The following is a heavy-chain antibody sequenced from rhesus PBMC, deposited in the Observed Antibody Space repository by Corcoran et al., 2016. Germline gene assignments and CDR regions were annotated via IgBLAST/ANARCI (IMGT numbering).Heavy chain of an antibody. CDR1: GYSISSGSY. D-gene: IGHD5-42*01. Sequence: QVQLQESGPGLVKPSETLSLTCAVAGYSISSGSYWRWIRQPPGKGLVWIGYITYSGSTSYNPSLKSRVTISRDTSKNQFSLKLSSVTAADTAVYYCARGYSGYSPNWGQGVLVTVSS. CDR2: ITYSGST. CDR3: ARGYSGYSPN. V-gene: IGHV4-122*02. J-gene: IGHJ4*01.